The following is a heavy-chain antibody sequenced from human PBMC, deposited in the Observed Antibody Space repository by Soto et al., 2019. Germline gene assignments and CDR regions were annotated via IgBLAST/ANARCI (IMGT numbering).Heavy chain of an antibody. CDR3: ARRHLWNFRWFDP. CDR1: GFTFSTYG. CDR2: ISGSAATT. Sequence: GGSLRLSCAASGFTFSTYGMSWVRQAPGKGLEWVSSISGSAATTDYADSVKGRFTISRDNSQNTLFLQMNSLKAEDTATYFCARRHLWNFRWFDPWGQGTLVTVSS. V-gene: IGHV3-23*01. J-gene: IGHJ5*02. D-gene: IGHD5-18*01.